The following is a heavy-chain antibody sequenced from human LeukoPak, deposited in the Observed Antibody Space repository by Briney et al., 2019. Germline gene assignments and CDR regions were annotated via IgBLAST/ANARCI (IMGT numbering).Heavy chain of an antibody. CDR2: IIPIRGIA. Sequence: ASVKVSCKASGGTFTSYTISWVRQAPGQGLEWMGRIIPIRGIANYAQKFQGRVTITADKSTSTAYMELSSLRSEDTAVYYCARGYCSSTSCYRDAFDIWGQGTMVTVSS. CDR1: GGTFTSYT. V-gene: IGHV1-69*02. D-gene: IGHD2-2*01. CDR3: ARGYCSSTSCYRDAFDI. J-gene: IGHJ3*02.